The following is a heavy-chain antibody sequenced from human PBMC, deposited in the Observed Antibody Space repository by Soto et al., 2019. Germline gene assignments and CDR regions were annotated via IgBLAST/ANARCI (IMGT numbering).Heavy chain of an antibody. Sequence: QVQLVQSGAEVKKPGASVKVSCKASGYTFTSSGISWVRQAPGQGLEWMGWISAYNGNTNYAQKLQGRVTMTTDTSTSTAYMELRSLRSDDTAVYYCARDVSPDYYDSSGYYPTPGWFAPWGQGTLVTVSS. J-gene: IGHJ5*02. CDR3: ARDVSPDYYDSSGYYPTPGWFAP. D-gene: IGHD3-22*01. V-gene: IGHV1-18*01. CDR2: ISAYNGNT. CDR1: GYTFTSSG.